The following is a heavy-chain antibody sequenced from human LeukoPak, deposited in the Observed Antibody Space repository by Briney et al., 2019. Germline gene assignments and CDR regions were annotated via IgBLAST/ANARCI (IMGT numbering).Heavy chain of an antibody. CDR3: ARRDSWFGELFYKGVFDY. D-gene: IGHD3-10*01. J-gene: IGHJ4*02. CDR1: GYSISSGYY. CDR2: IYHSGST. V-gene: IGHV4-38-2*02. Sequence: PSETLSLTCTVSGYSISSGYYWGWIRQPPGKGLEWIGSIYHSGSTYYNPSLKSRVTISVDTSKNQFSLKLSSVTAADTAVYYCARRDSWFGELFYKGVFDYWGQGTLVTVSS.